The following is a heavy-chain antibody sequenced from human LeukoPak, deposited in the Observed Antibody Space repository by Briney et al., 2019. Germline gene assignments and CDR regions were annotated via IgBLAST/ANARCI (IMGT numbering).Heavy chain of an antibody. CDR2: ISAYNANT. J-gene: IGHJ5*02. CDR3: ARIGCSSSASYGNSLEP. V-gene: IGHV1-18*01. D-gene: IGHD2-2*01. Sequence: ASVKESCKASGYTFINYVLNWVRQAPGRGLEWMGWISAYNANTHYAQNFQGRVTMTTDTSTSTAYMDLRSLTSGDTAVYYCARIGCSSSASYGNSLEPRGQGTRVNVSS. CDR1: GYTFINYV.